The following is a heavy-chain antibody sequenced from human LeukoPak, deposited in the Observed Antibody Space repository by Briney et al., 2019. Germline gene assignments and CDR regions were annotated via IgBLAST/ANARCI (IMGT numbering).Heavy chain of an antibody. J-gene: IGHJ4*02. CDR2: IYSGGAT. V-gene: IGHV3-53*01. Sequence: GGSLRLSCAASGFSVGNNYMCWVRQAPGKGLEWVSLIYSGGATYYADSVKGRFTISRDNSKNTLYLQMNSLRAHDAAVYYCATRNYWGQGTLVTVSS. CDR1: GFSVGNNY. CDR3: ATRNY.